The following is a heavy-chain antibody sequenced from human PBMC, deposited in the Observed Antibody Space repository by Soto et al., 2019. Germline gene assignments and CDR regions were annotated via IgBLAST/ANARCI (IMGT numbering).Heavy chain of an antibody. Sequence: GGSLRLSCAASGFTFSSYSMNWVRQAPGKGLEWVSYISSSSSTIYYADSVKGRSTISRDNAKNSLYLQMNSLRDEDTAVYYCARDPYYYDSSGYFGDAFDIWGQGTMVTVSS. CDR3: ARDPYYYDSSGYFGDAFDI. CDR2: ISSSSSTI. CDR1: GFTFSSYS. J-gene: IGHJ3*02. D-gene: IGHD3-22*01. V-gene: IGHV3-48*02.